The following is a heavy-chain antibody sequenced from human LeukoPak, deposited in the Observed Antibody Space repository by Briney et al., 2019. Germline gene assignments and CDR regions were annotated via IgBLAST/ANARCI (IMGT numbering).Heavy chain of an antibody. J-gene: IGHJ4*02. V-gene: IGHV3-49*04. D-gene: IGHD3-22*01. CDR1: GFTFGDYA. Sequence: GGSLRLSCTASGFTFGDYAMSWVRQAPGKGLEWVGFIRSKAYGGTTDYAAPVKGRFTISRDDSKNTLYLQMNSLKTEDTAVYYCTTDLGGYYDSSGSIIDYWGQGTLVTVSS. CDR2: IRSKAYGGTT. CDR3: TTDLGGYYDSSGSIIDY.